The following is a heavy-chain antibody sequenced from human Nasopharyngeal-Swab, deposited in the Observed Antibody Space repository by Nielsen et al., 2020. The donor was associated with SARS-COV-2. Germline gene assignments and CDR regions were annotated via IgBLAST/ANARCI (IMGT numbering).Heavy chain of an antibody. Sequence: GESLKISCAASGFTFSSYAMSWVRQAPGKGLEWVAVISYDGSNKYYADSVKGRFTISRDNSKNTLYLQMNSLRAEDTAVYYCARELRRLRNWFDPWGQGTLVTVSS. D-gene: IGHD1-7*01. CDR1: GFTFSSYA. CDR2: ISYDGSNK. CDR3: ARELRRLRNWFDP. V-gene: IGHV3-30*03. J-gene: IGHJ5*02.